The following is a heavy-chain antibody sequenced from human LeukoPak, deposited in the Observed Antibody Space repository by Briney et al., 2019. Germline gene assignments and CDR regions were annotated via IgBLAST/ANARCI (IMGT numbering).Heavy chain of an antibody. CDR2: INPNSGGT. V-gene: IGHV1-2*02. CDR3: ARDHPSSSWYNVGLRALSY. CDR1: GYTFTGYY. J-gene: IGHJ4*02. Sequence: ASVKVSCKASGYTFTGYYMHWVRQAPGQGLEWMGWINPNSGGTNYAQKFQGRATMTRDTSISTAYMELSRLRSDDTAVYYCARDHPSSSWYNVGLRALSYWGQGTLVTVSS. D-gene: IGHD6-13*01.